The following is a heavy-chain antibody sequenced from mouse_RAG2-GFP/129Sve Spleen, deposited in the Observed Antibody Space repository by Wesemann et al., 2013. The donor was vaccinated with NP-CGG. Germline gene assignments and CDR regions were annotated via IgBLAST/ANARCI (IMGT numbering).Heavy chain of an antibody. Sequence: EVQLQQSGAELVKPGGASVKLSCTASGFNIKDTYMHWVKQRPEQGLEWIGRIDPANGNTKYDPKFQGKATITADTSSNTAYLQLSSLTSEDTAVYYCARGDYWGQGTTLTVSS. CDR2: IDPANGNT. V-gene: IGHV14-3*02. CDR1: GFNIKDTY. J-gene: IGHJ2*01. CDR3: ARGDY.